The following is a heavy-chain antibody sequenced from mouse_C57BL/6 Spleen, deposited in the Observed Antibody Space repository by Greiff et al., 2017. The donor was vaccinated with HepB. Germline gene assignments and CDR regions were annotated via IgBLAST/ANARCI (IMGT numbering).Heavy chain of an antibody. CDR2: ISSGSSTI. V-gene: IGHV5-17*01. CDR1: GFTFSDYG. J-gene: IGHJ2*01. Sequence: EVMLVESGGGLVKPGGSLKLSCAASGFTFSDYGMHWVRQAPEKGLEWVAYISSGSSTIYYADTVKGRFTISRDNAKNTLFLQMTSLRSEDTAMDYCAIYDYDGDYWGQGTTLTVSS. CDR3: AIYDYDGDY. D-gene: IGHD2-4*01.